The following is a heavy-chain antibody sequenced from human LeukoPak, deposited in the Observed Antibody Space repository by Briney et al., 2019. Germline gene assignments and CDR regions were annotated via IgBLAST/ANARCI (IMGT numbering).Heavy chain of an antibody. CDR1: GLSFSRSS. D-gene: IGHD3-10*01. V-gene: IGHV3-48*04. Sequence: GGSLRLSCAASGLSFSRSSINWVRQAPGKGLEWVSYISFTSGTIYYADSVKGRFTVSRDNAKNSSFLQLDVLRAEDTAVYYCARVDTKSYGSAYMDVWGSGTTVTVSS. CDR3: ARVDTKSYGSAYMDV. CDR2: ISFTSGTI. J-gene: IGHJ6*03.